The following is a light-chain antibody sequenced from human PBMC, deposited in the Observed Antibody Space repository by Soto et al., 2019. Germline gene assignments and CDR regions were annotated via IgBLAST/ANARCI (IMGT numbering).Light chain of an antibody. J-gene: IGLJ1*01. CDR2: EVS. V-gene: IGLV2-14*01. CDR3: SSYTTSSTLVV. Sequence: QSVLTQPASVSGSLGQSITISCTGTSSDVGGYNYVSWYQQHPGKAPKLMIYEVSNRPSGVSNRFSGSKSGSTACLTISGLQAEDEAEYYCSSYTTSSTLVVFGTGTKVTVL. CDR1: SSDVGGYNY.